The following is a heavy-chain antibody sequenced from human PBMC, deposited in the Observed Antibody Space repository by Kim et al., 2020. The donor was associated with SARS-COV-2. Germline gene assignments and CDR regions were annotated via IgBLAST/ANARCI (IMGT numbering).Heavy chain of an antibody. CDR2: IYYSGST. Sequence: SETLSLTCTVSGGSISSGGYYWSWIRQHPGKGLEWIGYIYYSGSTYYNPSLKSRVTKSVDTSKNQFSLKLSSVTAADTAVYYCAASTRLWFGELYVGYWGQGTLVTVSS. J-gene: IGHJ4*02. D-gene: IGHD3-10*01. CDR3: AASTRLWFGELYVGY. CDR1: GGSISSGGYY. V-gene: IGHV4-31*03.